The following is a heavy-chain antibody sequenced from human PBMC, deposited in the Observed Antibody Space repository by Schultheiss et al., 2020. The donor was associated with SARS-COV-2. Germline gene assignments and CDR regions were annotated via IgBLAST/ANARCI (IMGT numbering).Heavy chain of an antibody. J-gene: IGHJ4*02. CDR2: IYHSGST. V-gene: IGHV4-4*02. Sequence: SETLSLTCAVSGGSISSSNWWSWVRQPPGKGLEWIGEIYHSGSTNYNPSLKSRVTISVDKSKNQFSLKLSSVTAADTAVYYCARDFSVSAGASSIDYWGQGTLVTVSS. D-gene: IGHD5/OR15-5a*01. CDR3: ARDFSVSAGASSIDY. CDR1: GGSISSSNW.